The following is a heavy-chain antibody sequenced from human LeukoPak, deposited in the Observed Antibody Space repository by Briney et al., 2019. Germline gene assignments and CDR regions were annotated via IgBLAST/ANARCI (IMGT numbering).Heavy chain of an antibody. J-gene: IGHJ4*02. V-gene: IGHV3-23*01. Sequence: GGSLRLSCAASEFTFNFYGMIWVRQAPGKGLEWVSAISGSGGSTYYADSVKGRFTISRDNSKNTLYLQMNSLRAEDTAVYYCAKDRLAVATYYFDYWGQGTLVTVSS. CDR1: EFTFNFYG. CDR2: ISGSGGST. D-gene: IGHD6-19*01. CDR3: AKDRLAVATYYFDY.